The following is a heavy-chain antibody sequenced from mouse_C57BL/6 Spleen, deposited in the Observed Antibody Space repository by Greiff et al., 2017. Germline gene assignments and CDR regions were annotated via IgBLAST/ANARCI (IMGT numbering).Heavy chain of an antibody. V-gene: IGHV1-4*01. CDR3: AREDYYAMDY. CDR2: INPSSGYT. CDR1: GYTFTSYT. Sequence: QVQLQQSGAELARPGASVKMSCKASGYTFTSYTMHWVKQRPGQGLEWIGYINPSSGYTKYNQKFKDKATLTADKSSSTAYMQLSSLTSEDSAVYYCAREDYYAMDYRGQGTSVTVSS. J-gene: IGHJ4*01.